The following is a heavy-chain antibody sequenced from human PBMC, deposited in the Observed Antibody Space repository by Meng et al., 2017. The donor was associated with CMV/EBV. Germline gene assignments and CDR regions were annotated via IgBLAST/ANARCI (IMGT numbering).Heavy chain of an antibody. D-gene: IGHD3-3*01. J-gene: IGHJ6*02. CDR3: ASQYYDFWSGYLPPGLYGMDV. CDR2: IYYSGST. V-gene: IGHV4-39*01. CDR1: GGSIGSSSYY. Sequence: GSLRLSCTVSGGSIGSSSYYWGWIRQPPGKGLEWIGSIYYSGSTYYNPSLKSRVTISVDTSKNQFSLKLSSVTAADTAVYYCASQYYDFWSGYLPPGLYGMDVWGQGTTVTVSS.